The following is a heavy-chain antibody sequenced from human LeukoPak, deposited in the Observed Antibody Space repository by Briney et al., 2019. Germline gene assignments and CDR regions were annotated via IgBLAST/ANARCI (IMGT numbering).Heavy chain of an antibody. CDR3: AKSWRSYDSSTSYYAFDL. J-gene: IGHJ3*01. Sequence: GGSLRLSCAASGFTFSTYAMTWVRQAPGKGLEWVSSIRDRTYYADSAKGRFTISRDDSRNTLYPQMNSLGAEDTAVYYCAKSWRSYDSSTSYYAFDLWGQGTTVTVSS. V-gene: IGHV3-23*01. CDR2: IRDRT. D-gene: IGHD3-22*01. CDR1: GFTFSTYA.